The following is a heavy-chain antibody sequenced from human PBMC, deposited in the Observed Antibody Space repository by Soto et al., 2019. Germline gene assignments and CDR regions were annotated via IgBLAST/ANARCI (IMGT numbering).Heavy chain of an antibody. CDR3: AREDRPSSGLLGD. D-gene: IGHD6-19*01. Sequence: GGSLRLSCAASGFTFSSYSMNWVRQAPGKGLEWVSSISSSSSYIYYADSVKGRFTISRDNAKNSLYLQMNSLRAEDTAVYYCAREDRPSSGLLGDWGQGTXVTVAS. V-gene: IGHV3-21*01. CDR1: GFTFSSYS. J-gene: IGHJ4*02. CDR2: ISSSSSYI.